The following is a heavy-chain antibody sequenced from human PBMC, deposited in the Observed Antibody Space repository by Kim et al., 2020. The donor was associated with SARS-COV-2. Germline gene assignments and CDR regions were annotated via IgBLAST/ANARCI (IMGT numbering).Heavy chain of an antibody. CDR2: INSDGSST. Sequence: GGSLRLSCAASGFTFSSYWMHWVRQAPGKGLVWVSRINSDGSSTSYADSVKGRFTISRDNAKNTLYLQMNSLRAEDTAVYYCATLRGSSSWLYGMDVWGQGTTVTVSS. J-gene: IGHJ6*02. CDR3: ATLRGSSSWLYGMDV. D-gene: IGHD6-13*01. CDR1: GFTFSSYW. V-gene: IGHV3-74*01.